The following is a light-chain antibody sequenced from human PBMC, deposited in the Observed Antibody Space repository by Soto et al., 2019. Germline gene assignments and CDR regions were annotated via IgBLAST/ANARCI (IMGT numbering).Light chain of an antibody. CDR3: TSYAGSNNLV. V-gene: IGLV2-8*01. CDR1: SSDFGGYNY. J-gene: IGLJ3*02. Sequence: QSALTQPPSASGSPGQSVTISCTGTSSDFGGYNYVSWYQQHPGKAPKLIIYEVSKRPSGVPDRFSGSKSGNTASLTVSGLQAEDEADYYCTSYAGSNNLVFAGGTKVTVL. CDR2: EVS.